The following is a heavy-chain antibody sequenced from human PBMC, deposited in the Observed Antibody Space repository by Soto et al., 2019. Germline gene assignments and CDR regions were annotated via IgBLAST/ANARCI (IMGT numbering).Heavy chain of an antibody. Sequence: SVKVSCKASGGTFSSYAISWVRQAPGQGLEWMGGIIPIFGTANYAQKFQGRVTVTADESTSTAYMELSSLRSEDTAVYYCARTYSGYDYHGSFDYWGQGTLVTVSS. D-gene: IGHD5-12*01. CDR3: ARTYSGYDYHGSFDY. CDR1: GGTFSSYA. J-gene: IGHJ4*02. V-gene: IGHV1-69*13. CDR2: IIPIFGTA.